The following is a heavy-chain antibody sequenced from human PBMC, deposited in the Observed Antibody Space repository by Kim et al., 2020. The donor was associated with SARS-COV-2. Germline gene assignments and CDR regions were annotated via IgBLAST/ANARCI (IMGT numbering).Heavy chain of an antibody. CDR1: GFTVSSNY. J-gene: IGHJ4*02. CDR3: ARVSVGAQLGY. Sequence: GGSLRLSCAASGFTVSSNYMSWVRQAPGKGLEWVSVIYSGSSTYYADYVKGRFTISRHNSKNTLYLQLNSLRAEDTAAYYCARVSVGAQLGYWGQGTLVT. D-gene: IGHD1-26*01. V-gene: IGHV3-53*04. CDR2: IYSGSST.